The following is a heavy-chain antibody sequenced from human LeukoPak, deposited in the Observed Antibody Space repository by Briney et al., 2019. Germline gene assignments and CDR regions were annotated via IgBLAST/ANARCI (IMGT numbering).Heavy chain of an antibody. CDR3: ARGNYYGMDV. V-gene: IGHV3-23*01. CDR1: GFTFSSHA. J-gene: IGHJ6*02. CDR2: VNGNGRKT. Sequence: GGSLRLSCAASGFTFSSHAMGCVRQAPGKGLEWVTAVNGNGRKTYHADSVNGRFTISRDNSKSTLFLQMNSLRAEDTAVYYCARGNYYGMDVWGQGTTVTVSS.